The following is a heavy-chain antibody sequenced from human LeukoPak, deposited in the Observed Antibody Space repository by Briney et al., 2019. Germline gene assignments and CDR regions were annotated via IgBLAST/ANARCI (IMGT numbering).Heavy chain of an antibody. J-gene: IGHJ6*03. CDR2: INPNSGGT. D-gene: IGHD3-22*01. CDR3: ARQWWGDYDYMDV. Sequence: ASVKVSCKASGYTFTMYGITWVRQAPGQGLEWMGWINPNSGGTNYAQKFQGRVTMTRDTSISTAYMELGRLRSDDPAVYYCARQWWGDYDYMDVWGKGTTVTVSS. V-gene: IGHV1-2*02. CDR1: GYTFTMYG.